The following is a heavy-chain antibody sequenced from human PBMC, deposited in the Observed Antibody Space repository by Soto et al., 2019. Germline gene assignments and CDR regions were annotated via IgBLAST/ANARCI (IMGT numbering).Heavy chain of an antibody. CDR2: IDPSRGTT. J-gene: IGHJ3*01. CDR3: ARAWGYNWNQRRDAFDV. V-gene: IGHV1-46*01. D-gene: IGHD1-20*01. CDR1: GYPFSSYH. Sequence: VQLVQSGAEVKKPGASVTVSCKASGYPFSSYHINWVRQAPGQGLEWMGIIDPSRGTTDYAQKFQGRITMTRDTSTDTVHLEVSTVRSEDTALYYCARAWGYNWNQRRDAFDVWGQGTVVVVSS.